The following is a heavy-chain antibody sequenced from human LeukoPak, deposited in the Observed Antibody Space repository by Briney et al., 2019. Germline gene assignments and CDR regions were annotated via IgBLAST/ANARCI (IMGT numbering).Heavy chain of an antibody. V-gene: IGHV3-23*01. CDR1: GFTFSSYA. D-gene: IGHD6-19*01. CDR3: AKKYGVTVYGSGLNYFDY. Sequence: GGSLRLSCAASGFTFSSYAMSWVRQAPGKSLEWVSGIGGSGSRTYYADSVKGRFTISRDNSKNTLYLQMNSLRAEDTAIYYRAKKYGVTVYGSGLNYFDYWGQGTLVTVSS. CDR2: IGGSGSRT. J-gene: IGHJ4*02.